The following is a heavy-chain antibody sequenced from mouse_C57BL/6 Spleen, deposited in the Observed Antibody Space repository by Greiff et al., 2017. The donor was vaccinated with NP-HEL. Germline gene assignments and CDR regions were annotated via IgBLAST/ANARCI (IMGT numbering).Heavy chain of an antibody. V-gene: IGHV1-77*01. CDR2: IHPNSGST. CDR1: GYTFTDYY. J-gene: IGHJ2*01. Sequence: QVQLKQSGPELVKPGASVKISCKASGYTFTDYYINWVKQRPGQGLEWIGMIHPNSGSTNYNEKFKSKATLTVDKSSSTAYMQLSSLTSEDSAVYYCARSGYYGSSFDYWGQGTTLTVSS. CDR3: ARSGYYGSSFDY. D-gene: IGHD1-1*01.